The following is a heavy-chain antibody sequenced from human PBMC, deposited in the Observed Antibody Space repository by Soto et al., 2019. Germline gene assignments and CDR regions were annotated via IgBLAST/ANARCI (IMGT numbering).Heavy chain of an antibody. V-gene: IGHV3-21*01. CDR2: ISSSSSYI. Sequence: GGSLRLSCAASGFTFSSYSMNWVRQAPGKGLEWVSSISSSSSYIYYADSVKGRFTISRDNTKNSLYLQMNSLRAEDRAVYYCASDLWVYGSGSPVLDYYGMDVWGQGTTVTVSS. J-gene: IGHJ6*02. CDR1: GFTFSSYS. D-gene: IGHD3-10*01. CDR3: ASDLWVYGSGSPVLDYYGMDV.